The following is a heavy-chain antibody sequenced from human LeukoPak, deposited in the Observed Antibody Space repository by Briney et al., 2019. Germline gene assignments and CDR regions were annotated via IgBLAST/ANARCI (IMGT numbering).Heavy chain of an antibody. CDR3: ARDNDAGDAFDI. CDR2: ISSSSSYI. J-gene: IGHJ3*02. CDR1: GFTFSSYS. D-gene: IGHD1-1*01. V-gene: IGHV3-21*01. Sequence: GGSLRLSCAASGFTFSSYSMNWVRQAPGKGLEWVSSISSSSSYIYYADSVKGRFTISRDNAKNSLYLQMNSLRAEDTAVYYCARDNDAGDAFDIWGQGAMVTVSS.